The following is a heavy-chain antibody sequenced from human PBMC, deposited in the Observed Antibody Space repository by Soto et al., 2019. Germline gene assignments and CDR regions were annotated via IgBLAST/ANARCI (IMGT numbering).Heavy chain of an antibody. V-gene: IGHV4-59*11. D-gene: IGHD2-21*02. Sequence: PSQTLSLTCTVSDGNIRCHYLRRIRQPPGKGLEWIGYMYNTGSTVYNPSFKSRVTISVDTSKNQFSLKLNSVTAADTAVYYCARDLWGYCGTDCYPLDVWGQGTTVTVSS. J-gene: IGHJ6*02. CDR1: DGNIRCHY. CDR2: MYNTGST. CDR3: ARDLWGYCGTDCYPLDV.